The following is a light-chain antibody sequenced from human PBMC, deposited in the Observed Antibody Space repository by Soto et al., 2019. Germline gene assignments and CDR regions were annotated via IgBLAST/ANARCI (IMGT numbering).Light chain of an antibody. CDR1: SGHSSYG. V-gene: IGLV4-69*01. CDR3: QTWGAGIQV. Sequence: QSVLTQSPSASASLGASVKLTCTLSSGHSSYGIAWHQQQPEKGPRFLVKVNSDGGHNKGDGIPDRFSGSSSGAERYLTISSLQSEDEADYYCQTWGAGIQVFGGGTKLTVL. J-gene: IGLJ3*02. CDR2: VNSDGGH.